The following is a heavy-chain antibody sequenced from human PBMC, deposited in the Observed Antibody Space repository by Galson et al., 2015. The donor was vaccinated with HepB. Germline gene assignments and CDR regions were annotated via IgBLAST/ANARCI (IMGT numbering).Heavy chain of an antibody. V-gene: IGHV3-30*03. CDR3: VRESSSHSALDV. Sequence: SLRLSCAASGFTFSTCDMYWVRQAPGKGLEWVAFISYFGSSSHYGDSVQGRFIISRDNSKNTLYLDMNDLTSEDTAVYYCVRESSSHSALDVWGQGATVIVSS. CDR1: GFTFSTCD. D-gene: IGHD3-10*01. CDR2: ISYFGSSS. J-gene: IGHJ6*02.